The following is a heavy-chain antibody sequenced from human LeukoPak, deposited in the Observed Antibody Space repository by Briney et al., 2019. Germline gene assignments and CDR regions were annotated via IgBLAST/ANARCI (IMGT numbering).Heavy chain of an antibody. Sequence: SETLSLTCAVYGGSFSGYYWSWIRQPPGKGLEWIGEINHSGSTNYNPSLKSQVTISVDTSKNQFSLKLSSVTAADTAVYYCARGHYDSSGYYVSWGYWGQGTLVTVSS. V-gene: IGHV4-34*01. CDR2: INHSGST. J-gene: IGHJ4*02. D-gene: IGHD3-22*01. CDR1: GGSFSGYY. CDR3: ARGHYDSSGYYVSWGY.